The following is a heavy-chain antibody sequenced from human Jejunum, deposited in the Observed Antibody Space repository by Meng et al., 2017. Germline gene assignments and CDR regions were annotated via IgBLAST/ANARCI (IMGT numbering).Heavy chain of an antibody. CDR2: IGTGGDT. CDR3: ARDADYGSGSYPLNWFDP. J-gene: IGHJ5*02. CDR1: GFAFSSYA. D-gene: IGHD3-10*01. V-gene: IGHV3-47*01. Sequence: GESLKISCAASGFAFSSYALHWVRRAPGKGLEWVSAIGTGGDTYYADSVMGRFTISRDNAKKSLYLHMNSLIAEDMAVYYCARDADYGSGSYPLNWFDPWGQGTLVTVSS.